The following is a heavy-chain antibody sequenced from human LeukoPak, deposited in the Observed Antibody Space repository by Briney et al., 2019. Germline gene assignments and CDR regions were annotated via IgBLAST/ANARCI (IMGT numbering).Heavy chain of an antibody. V-gene: IGHV4-61*05. J-gene: IGHJ3*02. CDR1: GGSISSSSYY. Sequence: SETLCLTCTVSGGSISSSSYYWGWIRQPPGKGLEWIGYIYNSGSTNYNPSLKSRVTISVDTSKNQFSLKLSSVTAAATAVYYCARRRRIAEAGRSGDALDIWGQGTMVTVSS. CDR2: IYNSGST. CDR3: ARRRRIAEAGRSGDALDI. D-gene: IGHD6-19*01.